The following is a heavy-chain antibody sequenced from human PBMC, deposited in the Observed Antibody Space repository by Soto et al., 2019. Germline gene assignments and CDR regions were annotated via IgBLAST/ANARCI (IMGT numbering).Heavy chain of an antibody. Sequence: SETLSLTCTVSGGSITSSNWWSWVRLPPAKGLEWIGDIYHAGSTKYNPSLGRRVTISVDTSNNQFALTLTSVTAADTAVYFCARGPPIVGNTTPLDSWGQGTLVTVSS. CDR1: GGSITSSNW. V-gene: IGHV4-4*02. D-gene: IGHD1-26*01. CDR2: IYHAGST. CDR3: ARGPPIVGNTTPLDS. J-gene: IGHJ4*02.